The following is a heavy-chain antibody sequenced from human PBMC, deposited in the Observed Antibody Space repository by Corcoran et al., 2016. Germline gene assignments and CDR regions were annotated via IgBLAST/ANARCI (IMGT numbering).Heavy chain of an antibody. CDR1: GFTVSSNY. V-gene: IGHV3-53*01. CDR2: IYSGGST. D-gene: IGHD5-18*01. CDR3: ARSGYSYGLYFDY. J-gene: IGHJ4*02. Sequence: EVQLVESGGGLIQPGGSLRLSCAASGFTVSSNYMSWVRQAPGKGLEWVSVIYSGGSTYYADSVKGRFTISRDNSKNTLYLQMNSLRAEDTAVYYCARSGYSYGLYFDYWGQGTLVTFSS.